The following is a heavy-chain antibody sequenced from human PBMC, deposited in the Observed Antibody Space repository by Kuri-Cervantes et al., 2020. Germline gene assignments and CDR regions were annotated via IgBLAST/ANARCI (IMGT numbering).Heavy chain of an antibody. CDR3: AKNAHKSGYSSTWLNWYFDL. Sequence: GGSLRLSCAASGFTFDDYALHWVRRAPGEGLEWVSGISWNSGSIGYADSVKGRFTISRDNAKNSLYLQMNSLRAEDTALYYCAKNAHKSGYSSTWLNWYFDLWGRGTLVTVSS. J-gene: IGHJ2*01. V-gene: IGHV3-9*01. D-gene: IGHD6-13*01. CDR1: GFTFDDYA. CDR2: ISWNSGSI.